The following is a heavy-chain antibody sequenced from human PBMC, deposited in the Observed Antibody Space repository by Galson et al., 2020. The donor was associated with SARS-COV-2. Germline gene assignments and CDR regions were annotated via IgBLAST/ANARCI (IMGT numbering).Heavy chain of an antibody. J-gene: IGHJ6*02. V-gene: IGHV3-74*01. CDR3: TRSFFDFWSAARGMDV. D-gene: IGHD3-3*01. Sequence: GGSLRLSCEASGFPITNYWMHWVRRAPGKGLVWVSRIDPDGSRTSYADSVRGRFTISRDNARNTLYLQMSSLRAEDTAVYYCTRSFFDFWSAARGMDVWGQGTTVTASS. CDR2: IDPDGSRT. CDR1: GFPITNYW.